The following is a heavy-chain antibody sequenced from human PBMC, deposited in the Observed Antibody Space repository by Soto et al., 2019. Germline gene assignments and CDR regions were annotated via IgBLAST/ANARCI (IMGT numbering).Heavy chain of an antibody. Sequence: SETLSLTCTVSGGSISSGGYYWSWIRQHPGKGLEWIGYIYYSGSTYYNPSLKSRVTISVDTSKNQFSLKLSSVTAADTAVYNCARYSAASGTYYFDYWGQGTLVTVSS. CDR1: GGSISSGGYY. J-gene: IGHJ4*01. CDR3: ARYSAASGTYYFDY. V-gene: IGHV4-31*03. CDR2: IYYSGST. D-gene: IGHD6-13*01.